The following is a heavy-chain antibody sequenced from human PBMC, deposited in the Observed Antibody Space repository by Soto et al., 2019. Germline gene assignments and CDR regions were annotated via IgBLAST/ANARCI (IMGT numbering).Heavy chain of an antibody. CDR2: ISSSSSYI. D-gene: IGHD6-19*01. V-gene: IGHV3-21*01. CDR3: ASFPQIVSSGWYLNFDY. Sequence: EVQLVESGGGLVKPGGSLRLSCAASGFTFSSYSMNWVRQAPGKGLEWVSSISSSSSYIYYADSVKGRFTISRDNAKKSLYLQMNSLRAEDTAVYYCASFPQIVSSGWYLNFDYWGQGTLVTVSS. J-gene: IGHJ4*02. CDR1: GFTFSSYS.